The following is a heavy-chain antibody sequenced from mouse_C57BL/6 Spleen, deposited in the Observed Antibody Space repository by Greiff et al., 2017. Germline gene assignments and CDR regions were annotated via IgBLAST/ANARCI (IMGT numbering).Heavy chain of an antibody. V-gene: IGHV1-81*01. Sequence: VQLQQSGAELARPGASVKLSCKASGYTFTSYGIRWVKPRTGQGLEWIGEIYPRSGNTYYNEKFKGKATLTADNASSTAYRELRSLTSEDSAVYFGARRDGSSLRYFDYWGQGTTRTVSS. CDR1: GYTFTSYG. J-gene: IGHJ2*01. CDR3: ARRDGSSLRYFDY. D-gene: IGHD1-1*01. CDR2: IYPRSGNT.